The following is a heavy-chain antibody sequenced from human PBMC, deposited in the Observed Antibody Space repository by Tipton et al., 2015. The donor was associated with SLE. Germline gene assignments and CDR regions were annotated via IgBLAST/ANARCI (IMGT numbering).Heavy chain of an antibody. CDR2: VYTSGTT. Sequence: TLSLTCTVSGGSITSGTSYWTWIRQTAGKGREWIGRVYTSGTTNYNPSLRSRVTISIDTSRNQFSLKMISVTAADSAVYFCTREGGDDAYLGAYDIWGQGTMVTVSS. CDR1: GGSITSGTSY. V-gene: IGHV4-61*02. D-gene: IGHD7-27*01. CDR3: TREGGDDAYLGAYDI. J-gene: IGHJ3*02.